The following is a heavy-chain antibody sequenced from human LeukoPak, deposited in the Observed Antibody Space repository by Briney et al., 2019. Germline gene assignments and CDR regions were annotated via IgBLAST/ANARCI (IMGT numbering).Heavy chain of an antibody. CDR2: ITSSGSTI. J-gene: IGHJ4*02. CDR1: GFTFSRYE. CDR3: ARGGYYDILTRVFDS. Sequence: GGSLRLSCAASGFTFSRYEMNWVRQAPGKGLEWVSYITSSGSTIYYADSVKGRFTISRDNSEKTLYLQMNRLRAEDTAVYYCARGGYYDILTRVFDSWGQGTLVTVSS. V-gene: IGHV3-48*03. D-gene: IGHD3-9*01.